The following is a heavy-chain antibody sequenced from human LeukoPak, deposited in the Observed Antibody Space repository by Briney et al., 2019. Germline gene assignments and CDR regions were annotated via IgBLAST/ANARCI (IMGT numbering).Heavy chain of an antibody. CDR1: GGSISSSSYY. CDR3: ARLPSDSSGWYRFDY. V-gene: IGHV4-39*01. Sequence: SETLSLTCTVSGGSISSSSYYWGWIRQPPGKGLEWIGSIYYSGSTYYNPSLKSRVTISVDTSKKQFSLKLRSVTAADTAVYYCARLPSDSSGWYRFDYWGQGTLIIVS. D-gene: IGHD6-19*01. J-gene: IGHJ4*02. CDR2: IYYSGST.